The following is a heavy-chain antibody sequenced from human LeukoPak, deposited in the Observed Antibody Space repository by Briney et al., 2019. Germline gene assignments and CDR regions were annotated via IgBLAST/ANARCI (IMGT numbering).Heavy chain of an antibody. Sequence: NPSETPSLTCTVSGGSISSDNYYWSWIRQPAGKGLEWIGRIYTSGNTNYNPSLKSRVTISLDTSNNQFSLKLSSVTAADTAVYYCARSMVRGLITGVCDYWGQGTLVTVSS. V-gene: IGHV4-61*02. CDR1: GGSISSDNYY. D-gene: IGHD3-10*01. CDR2: IYTSGNT. J-gene: IGHJ4*02. CDR3: ARSMVRGLITGVCDY.